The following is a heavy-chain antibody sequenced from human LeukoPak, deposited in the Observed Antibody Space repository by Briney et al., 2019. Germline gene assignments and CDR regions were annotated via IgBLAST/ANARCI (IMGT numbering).Heavy chain of an antibody. J-gene: IGHJ4*02. V-gene: IGHV3-64*01. CDR2: ISSNGGST. Sequence: PGGSLRLFCAASGFTFSSYAMHWVRQATGKGLEYVSAISSNGGSTYYANSVKGRFTISRDNSKNTLYLQMGSLRAEDMAVYYCARGHTVTSFDYWGQGTLVTVSS. CDR1: GFTFSSYA. D-gene: IGHD4-11*01. CDR3: ARGHTVTSFDY.